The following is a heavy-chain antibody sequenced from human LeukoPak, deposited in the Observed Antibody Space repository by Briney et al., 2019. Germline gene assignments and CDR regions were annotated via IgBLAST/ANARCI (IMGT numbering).Heavy chain of an antibody. J-gene: IGHJ4*02. D-gene: IGHD5-18*01. CDR3: ARVGNSYGYYFDY. CDR2: IYTSGST. CDR1: GDSINNYY. Sequence: SETLSLTCIVSGDSINNYYWTWIRQAAGKGLEWIGRIYTSGSTDYKPSLKSRVTMSVDTSNNQFSLRLSSVTAADTAVYYCARVGNSYGYYFDYWGQGTLVTVSS. V-gene: IGHV4-4*07.